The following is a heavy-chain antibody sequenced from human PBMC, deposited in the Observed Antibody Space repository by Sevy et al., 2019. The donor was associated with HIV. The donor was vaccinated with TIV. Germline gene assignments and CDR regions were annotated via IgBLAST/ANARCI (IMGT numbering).Heavy chain of an antibody. Sequence: ASVKVSCKASGYTFTSYGISWVRQAPGQGREWMGWISAYNGNTNYAQKLQGRVTMTTDTSTSTANMELRSLRSDDTAVYYCARKRVVAATPSAFDIWGQGTMVTVSS. J-gene: IGHJ3*02. D-gene: IGHD2-15*01. CDR3: ARKRVVAATPSAFDI. V-gene: IGHV1-18*01. CDR2: ISAYNGNT. CDR1: GYTFTSYG.